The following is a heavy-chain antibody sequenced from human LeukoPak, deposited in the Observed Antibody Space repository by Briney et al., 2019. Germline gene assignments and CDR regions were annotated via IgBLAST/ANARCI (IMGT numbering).Heavy chain of an antibody. CDR3: TRDPLRYLRVGHYDY. D-gene: IGHD3-9*01. CDR2: IDYDSSHI. Sequence: GGSLRLSCAASGFTFSTSAMNWVRQVPGKGLEWVSSIDYDSSHIYYAASVRGRFTISRDNARDSVYLQMDGLRVEDTAVYYCTRDPLRYLRVGHYDYWGKGTLVAVSS. V-gene: IGHV3-21*01. CDR1: GFTFSTSA. J-gene: IGHJ4*02.